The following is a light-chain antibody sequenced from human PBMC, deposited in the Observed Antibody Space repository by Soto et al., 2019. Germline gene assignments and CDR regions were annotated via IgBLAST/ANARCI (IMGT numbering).Light chain of an antibody. Sequence: EIVLTQSPGTLSLSPGERATLSCRASQRVSSSYLAWYQQKPGQAPRLLIYGASSRATGIPDRFSGSGSGTDFTLTISRLEPEDFAVYYCQQYGSSPPMYTFGQGTKLEIK. CDR2: GAS. CDR3: QQYGSSPPMYT. CDR1: QRVSSSY. J-gene: IGKJ2*01. V-gene: IGKV3-20*01.